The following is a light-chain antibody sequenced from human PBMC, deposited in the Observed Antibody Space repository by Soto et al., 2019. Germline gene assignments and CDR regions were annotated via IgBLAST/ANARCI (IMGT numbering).Light chain of an antibody. CDR1: SSDVGANNY. J-gene: IGLJ2*01. V-gene: IGLV2-8*01. Sequence: QSALTQPPSASGSPGQSVTISCTGSSSDVGANNYVSWYQQHPGKAPKLMIYEVSKRPSGVPDRFSGSKSGNTASLTVSGLQAEDEADYYCSSFAGSKVFVGGTKLTVL. CDR2: EVS. CDR3: SSFAGSKV.